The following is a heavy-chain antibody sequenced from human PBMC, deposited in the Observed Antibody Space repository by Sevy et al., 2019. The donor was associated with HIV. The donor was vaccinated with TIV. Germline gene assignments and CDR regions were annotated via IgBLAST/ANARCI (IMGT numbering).Heavy chain of an antibody. Sequence: SETLSLTCTVSGGSINRSSYYWGWIRQPPGKGLEWIASIHSGGNAYYNPSLKSRVIISVDTSKNQVSLELTSVTAAETAVFYCARQGGSCKTGLCYTFFDFWGQGTLVTVSS. D-gene: IGHD2-8*01. CDR2: IHSGGNA. CDR1: GGSINRSSYY. V-gene: IGHV4-39*01. CDR3: ARQGGSCKTGLCYTFFDF. J-gene: IGHJ4*02.